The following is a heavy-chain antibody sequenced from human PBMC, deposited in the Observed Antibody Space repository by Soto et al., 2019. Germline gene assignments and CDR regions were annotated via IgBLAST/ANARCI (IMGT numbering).Heavy chain of an antibody. Sequence: QVRLQESGPGLVKPSQTLSLTCSVSGGSLNTGTYYWTWLRQLPGKGLEWIGYIFHTGNTYYNPSLKSRLSMSLDTSENNFSLNLTSATAADTAVYYCATMKRVTWFWYSDVWGPGTLVTVSA. CDR1: GGSLNTGTYY. CDR2: IFHTGNT. J-gene: IGHJ2*01. CDR3: ATMKRVTWFWYSDV. V-gene: IGHV4-31*04. D-gene: IGHD3-10*01.